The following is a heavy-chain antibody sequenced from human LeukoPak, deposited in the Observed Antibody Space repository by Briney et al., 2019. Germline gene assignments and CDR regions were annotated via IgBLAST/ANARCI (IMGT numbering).Heavy chain of an antibody. D-gene: IGHD2-8*01. CDR3: ARVGSRADILTFDY. Sequence: SETLSLTCTVSGGSISSSSYYWGWIRQPPGKGLEWIGSIYYSGSTYYNPSLKSRVTISVDTSKNQFSLKLSSVTAADTAVYYCARVGSRADILTFDYWGQGTLVTVSS. V-gene: IGHV4-39*07. CDR1: GGSISSSSYY. J-gene: IGHJ4*02. CDR2: IYYSGST.